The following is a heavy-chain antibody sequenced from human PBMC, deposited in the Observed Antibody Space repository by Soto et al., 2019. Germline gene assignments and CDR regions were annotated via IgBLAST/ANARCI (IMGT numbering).Heavy chain of an antibody. V-gene: IGHV4-59*01. CDR2: IHYTGKT. J-gene: IGHJ4*02. Sequence: QVQLQESGPGLVKASETLSLTCSVSGGPINSYYWSWVRQFPGKGLEWLGYIHYTGKTTYSPSLKSRLTISLDTSKNLLSLRLASVTAADTAVYYCARNGGRVMVGANWGRGTLVTVSS. CDR3: ARNGGRVMVGAN. CDR1: GGPINSYY. D-gene: IGHD1-26*01.